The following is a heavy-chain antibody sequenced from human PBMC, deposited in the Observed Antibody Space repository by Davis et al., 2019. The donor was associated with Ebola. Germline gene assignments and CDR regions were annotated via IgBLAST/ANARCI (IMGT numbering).Heavy chain of an antibody. CDR3: ARFEIVVPYWDYYGMDV. D-gene: IGHD3-22*01. J-gene: IGHJ6*02. Sequence: GESLKISCAASGFTFSSYAMSWVRQAPGKGLEWVSAISGSGGSTYYADSVKGRFTISRDNSKNTLYLQMNSLRAEDTAVYYCARFEIVVPYWDYYGMDVWGQGTTVTVSS. V-gene: IGHV3-23*01. CDR2: ISGSGGST. CDR1: GFTFSSYA.